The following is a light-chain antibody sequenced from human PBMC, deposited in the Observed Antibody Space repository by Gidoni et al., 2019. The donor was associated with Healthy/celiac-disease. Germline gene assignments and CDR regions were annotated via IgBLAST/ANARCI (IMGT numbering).Light chain of an antibody. Sequence: DIVMTQSPLSLPVTPGEPASISCRSSQSLLHSNGYNYLDWYLQKPGQSPQLLIYLGSNRASGVPDRFSGSGSGTDFTLKISRVEAEDVGVYYGMQALQTPRTFGQGTKLEIK. J-gene: IGKJ2*01. CDR3: MQALQTPRT. CDR1: QSLLHSNGYNY. V-gene: IGKV2-28*01. CDR2: LGS.